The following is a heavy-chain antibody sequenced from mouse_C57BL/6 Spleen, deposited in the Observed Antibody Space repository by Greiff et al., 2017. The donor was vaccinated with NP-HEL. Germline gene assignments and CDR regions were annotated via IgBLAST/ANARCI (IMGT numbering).Heavy chain of an antibody. J-gene: IGHJ2*01. Sequence: VQLVESGAELVKPGASVKISCKASGYAFSSYWMNWVKQRPGKGLEWIGQIYPGDGDTNYNGKFKGKATLTADKSSSTAYMQLSSLTSEDSAVYFCARDGTSYFDYWGQGTTLTVSS. CDR3: ARDGTSYFDY. CDR1: GYAFSSYW. D-gene: IGHD4-1*01. V-gene: IGHV1-80*01. CDR2: IYPGDGDT.